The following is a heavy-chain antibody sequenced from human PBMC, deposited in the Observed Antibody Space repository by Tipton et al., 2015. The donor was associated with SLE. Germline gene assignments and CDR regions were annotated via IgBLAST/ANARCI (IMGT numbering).Heavy chain of an antibody. V-gene: IGHV4-34*01. CDR1: GGSFSGYY. CDR3: ARGLPDCDY. Sequence: TLSLTCAVYGGSFSGYYWSWIRQPPGKGLEWIGEINHSGSTNYNPSLKSRVTISVDTSKNQFSLKLSSVTAADTAVYYCARGLPDCDYWGQGTLVTVSS. CDR2: INHSGST. J-gene: IGHJ4*02.